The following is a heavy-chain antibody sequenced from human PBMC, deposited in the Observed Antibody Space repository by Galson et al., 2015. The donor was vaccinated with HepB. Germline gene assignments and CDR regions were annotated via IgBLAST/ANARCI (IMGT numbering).Heavy chain of an antibody. V-gene: IGHV1-18*04. CDR2: ISGYNGNT. Sequence: SVKVSCKASGYTFTSYGISWVRQAPGQGLEWMGWISGYNGNTNYAQKLQGRVTMTTDTSTSTAYMELRSLRSDDTALYYCARDTTGWYPIDNWGQGQWSPSLQ. D-gene: IGHD1-1*01. CDR3: ARDTTGWYPIDN. CDR1: GYTFTSYG. J-gene: IGHJ3*02.